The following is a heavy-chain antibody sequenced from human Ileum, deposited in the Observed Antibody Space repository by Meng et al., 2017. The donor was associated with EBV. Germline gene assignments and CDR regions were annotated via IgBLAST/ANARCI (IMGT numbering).Heavy chain of an antibody. CDR1: GASISISNW. J-gene: IGHJ4*02. CDR2: IYHSGST. V-gene: IGHV4-4*03. Sequence: VQLQEAGPGLVKPPGPLSLTCAFSGASISISNWWSWVRQPPGKGLEWIGEIYHSGSTNYNPFLKSRVTISVDKSKNQFSLNLSSVTAADTAVYYFARVGQWLPIDYWGQGTLVTVSS. D-gene: IGHD6-19*01. CDR3: ARVGQWLPIDY.